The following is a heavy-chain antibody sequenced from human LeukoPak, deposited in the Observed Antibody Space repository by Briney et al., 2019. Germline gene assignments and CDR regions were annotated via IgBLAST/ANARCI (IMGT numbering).Heavy chain of an antibody. J-gene: IGHJ4*02. CDR2: IYYSGKT. Sequence: SETLSLTCTVSGGSISSGSYNWGWIRQPPGKGLEWIGSIYYSGKTYYNPSLKSRVSISLDTSKNQFSLKLSSVTAADTAVYYCARHRSTYDSSGYSPLYYFDYWGQGTLVTVSS. V-gene: IGHV4-39*01. CDR1: GGSISSGSYN. CDR3: ARHRSTYDSSGYSPLYYFDY. D-gene: IGHD3-22*01.